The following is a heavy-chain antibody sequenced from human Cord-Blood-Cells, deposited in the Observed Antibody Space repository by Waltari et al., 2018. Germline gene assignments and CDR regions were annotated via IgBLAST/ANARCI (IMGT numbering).Heavy chain of an antibody. V-gene: IGHV4-4*02. D-gene: IGHD3-3*01. CDR2: IYHSGST. CDR3: ALSQTYYDFWSGYYSPDYFDY. CDR1: GGSISSSNW. Sequence: QVQLQESGPGLVKPSGTLSLTCAVPGGSISSSNWWSWVRQPPGTGLEWIGEIYHSGSTNYNPSLKSRVTISVDKSKNQFSLKLSSVTAADTAVYYCALSQTYYDFWSGYYSPDYFDYWGQGTLVTVSS. J-gene: IGHJ4*02.